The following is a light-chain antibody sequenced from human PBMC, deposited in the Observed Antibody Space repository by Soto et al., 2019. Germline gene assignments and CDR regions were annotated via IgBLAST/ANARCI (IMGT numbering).Light chain of an antibody. CDR3: QQYDNWPPIT. V-gene: IGKV3D-15*01. CDR1: QSVSTN. CDR2: DAS. J-gene: IGKJ5*01. Sequence: EIVMTQSPATLSVSPGEGATLSCRASQSVSTNLAWYQQKPGQAPRLLIYDASTRATGVPARFSGSGSGTEFTLTISSLQPEDFAVYSCQQYDNWPPITFGQGTRLEIK.